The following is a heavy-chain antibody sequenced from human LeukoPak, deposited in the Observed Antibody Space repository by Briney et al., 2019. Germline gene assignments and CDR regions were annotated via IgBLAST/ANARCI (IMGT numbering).Heavy chain of an antibody. CDR3: ARDHGRIAVAGPYYYYGMDV. J-gene: IGHJ6*02. V-gene: IGHV3-23*01. Sequence: PGGSLRLSCAASGFTFSSYAMSWVRQAPGKGLEWVSVISGSGGSTYYADSVKGRFTISRDNSKNTLYLQMNSLRAEDTAVYYCARDHGRIAVAGPYYYYGMDVWGQGTTVTVSS. D-gene: IGHD6-19*01. CDR1: GFTFSSYA. CDR2: ISGSGGST.